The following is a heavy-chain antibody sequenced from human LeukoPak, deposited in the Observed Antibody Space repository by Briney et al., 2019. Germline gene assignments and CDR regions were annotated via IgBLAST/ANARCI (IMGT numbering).Heavy chain of an antibody. CDR1: GFTFSSYE. J-gene: IGHJ3*02. Sequence: PGGSLRLSCAASGFTFSSYEMNWVRQAPGKGLEWVSYISRSGSTIYYADSVKGRFTISRDNAKNSLYLQMNSLRAEDTAVYYCARVAYYYDSSGYYSGVFAFDIWGQGTMVTVSS. V-gene: IGHV3-48*03. D-gene: IGHD3-22*01. CDR3: ARVAYYYDSSGYYSGVFAFDI. CDR2: ISRSGSTI.